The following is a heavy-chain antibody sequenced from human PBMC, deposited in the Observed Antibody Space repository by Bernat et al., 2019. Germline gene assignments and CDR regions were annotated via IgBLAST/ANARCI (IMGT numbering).Heavy chain of an antibody. V-gene: IGHV4-39*01. J-gene: IGHJ1*01. CDR3: ARLGGTSYYDYIWGSYRQALLSYFQH. D-gene: IGHD3-16*02. CDR2: IYYSGST. CDR1: GGSISSSSYY. Sequence: QLQLQESGPGLVKPSETLSLTCTVSGGSISSSSYYWGWIRQPPGKGLEWIGSIYYSGSTYYNPSLKSRGTISVDTSKNQFSLKLSSVTAADTAVYYGARLGGTSYYDYIWGSYRQALLSYFQHWGQGTLVTVSS.